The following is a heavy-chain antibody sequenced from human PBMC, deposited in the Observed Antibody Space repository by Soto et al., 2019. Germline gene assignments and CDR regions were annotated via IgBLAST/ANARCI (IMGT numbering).Heavy chain of an antibody. J-gene: IGHJ4*02. D-gene: IGHD4-4*01. Sequence: ASVKVSCKASGYIFPSYGISWVRQAPGQGLEWVGWINAYNGNTTYAQKLQGRVTVTTDTSTSTAYMELRSLSSDDTAVYYCARDIDYNIDYWGLGTLVTVSS. CDR2: INAYNGNT. CDR1: GYIFPSYG. CDR3: ARDIDYNIDY. V-gene: IGHV1-18*01.